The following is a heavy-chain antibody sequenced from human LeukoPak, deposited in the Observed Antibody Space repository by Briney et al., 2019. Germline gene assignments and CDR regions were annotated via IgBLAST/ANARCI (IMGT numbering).Heavy chain of an antibody. CDR1: GFTFSSYG. J-gene: IGHJ4*02. CDR3: AKGALYYDSSGYYR. D-gene: IGHD3-22*01. V-gene: IGHV3-30*18. Sequence: PGRSLRLSCAASGFTFSSYGMHWVRQAPGKGLEWVAVISYDGSNKYYADSVKGRFTISRDNSKNTLYLQMNSLRAEDTAVYYCAKGALYYDSSGYYRWGQGTLVTVSS. CDR2: ISYDGSNK.